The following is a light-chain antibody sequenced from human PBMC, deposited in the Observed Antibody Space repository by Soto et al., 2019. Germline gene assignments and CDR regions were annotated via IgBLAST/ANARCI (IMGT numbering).Light chain of an antibody. Sequence: EIVLTQSPDTLSLSPGERATLSCRASQSVASSFLAWYQQKPGQAPRLLIYAASSRATGIPDRFSGSGSGTDFTLTISRLEPEDFAVYYCHQYVSSLFGQGTKVDI. J-gene: IGKJ1*01. CDR2: AAS. V-gene: IGKV3-20*01. CDR3: HQYVSSL. CDR1: QSVASSF.